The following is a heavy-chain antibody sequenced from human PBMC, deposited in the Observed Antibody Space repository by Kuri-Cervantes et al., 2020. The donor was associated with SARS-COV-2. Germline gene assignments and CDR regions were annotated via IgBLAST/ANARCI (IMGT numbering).Heavy chain of an antibody. CDR2: IYYSGST. Sequence: ETLSLTCAVYGGSFSGYYWSWIRQPPGKGLEWIGYIYYSGSTNYNPSLKSRVTISVDTSKNQFSLKLSSVTAADTAVYYCARRSPYDFWSGPTYNDAFDIWGQGTMVTVSS. CDR1: GGSFSGYY. J-gene: IGHJ3*02. D-gene: IGHD3-3*01. V-gene: IGHV4-59*12. CDR3: ARRSPYDFWSGPTYNDAFDI.